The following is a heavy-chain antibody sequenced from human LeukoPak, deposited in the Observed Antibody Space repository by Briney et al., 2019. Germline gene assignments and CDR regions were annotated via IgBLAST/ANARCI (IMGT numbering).Heavy chain of an antibody. CDR1: GGSVSSGSYY. Sequence: SETLSLTCTVSGGSVSSGSYYWSWIRQPPGKGLEWIGYIYYSGSTNYNPSLKSRVTISVDTSKNQFSLKLSSVTAEDTAVYYCARSYSSGWHGFAYWGQGTLVTVSS. CDR2: IYYSGST. V-gene: IGHV4-61*01. CDR3: ARSYSSGWHGFAY. J-gene: IGHJ4*02. D-gene: IGHD6-19*01.